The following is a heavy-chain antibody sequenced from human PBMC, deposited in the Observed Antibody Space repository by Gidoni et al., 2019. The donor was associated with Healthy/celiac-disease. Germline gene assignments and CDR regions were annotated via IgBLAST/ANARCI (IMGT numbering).Heavy chain of an antibody. Sequence: EVQLVESGGGLVQPGRSLRLSCAASGVTFDAYARHWGRRAPGKGMEWFSGISWTSGGIGYADSVKARFTISRDNAKNSLYLQMNSLRAEDTALYYCAKEGKDCSGCSCYQHYYYYYGMDVWGQGTTVTVSS. J-gene: IGHJ6*02. V-gene: IGHV3-9*01. CDR2: ISWTSGGI. CDR1: GVTFDAYA. D-gene: IGHD2-15*01. CDR3: AKEGKDCSGCSCYQHYYYYYGMDV.